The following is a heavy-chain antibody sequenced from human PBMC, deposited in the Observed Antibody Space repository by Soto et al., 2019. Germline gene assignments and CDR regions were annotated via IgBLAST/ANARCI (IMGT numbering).Heavy chain of an antibody. J-gene: IGHJ4*02. CDR1: GGTFSSYS. D-gene: IGHD1-26*01. CDR2: IIPIFGTA. V-gene: IGHV1-69*01. CDR3: ARDGGRHSGGIDY. Sequence: QVQLVQSGAEVKKPGSSVKVSCKASGGTFSSYSLNWVRQAPGQGLEWMGEIIPIFGTANYAQKFQGRVTITADESTSTAYMELSSLRSEDTALYYCARDGGRHSGGIDYWGQGTLVTVSS.